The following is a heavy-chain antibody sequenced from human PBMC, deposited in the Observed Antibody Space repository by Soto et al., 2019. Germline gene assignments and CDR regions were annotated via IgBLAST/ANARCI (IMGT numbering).Heavy chain of an antibody. CDR2: ISGSGGST. V-gene: IGHV3-23*01. D-gene: IGHD3-22*01. Sequence: EVQLLESGGGLVQPGGSLRLSCAASGFTFSSYAMSWVRQAPGKGLEWVSAISGSGGSTYYADSVKGRFTISRYNSKNTLYLQMNSLRAEYTAVYYCAKGSARAVVPMIVVVIFGDAFDIWGQGTMVTVSS. J-gene: IGHJ3*02. CDR3: AKGSARAVVPMIVVVIFGDAFDI. CDR1: GFTFSSYA.